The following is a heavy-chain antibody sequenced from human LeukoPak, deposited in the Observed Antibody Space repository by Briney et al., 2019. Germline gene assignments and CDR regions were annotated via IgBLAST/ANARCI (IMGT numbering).Heavy chain of an antibody. V-gene: IGHV3-30*18. CDR1: GFTFSSYG. CDR3: AKDRGGSDFDY. D-gene: IGHD2-15*01. Sequence: GGSLRLSCAASGFTFSSYGMHWVRQAPGKGLEWVAVISYDGSNKYYADSVKGRFTISRDNSKNTLYLQMNSLRAEDTAVYYCAKDRGGSDFDYWGQGTLVTVSS. CDR2: ISYDGSNK. J-gene: IGHJ4*02.